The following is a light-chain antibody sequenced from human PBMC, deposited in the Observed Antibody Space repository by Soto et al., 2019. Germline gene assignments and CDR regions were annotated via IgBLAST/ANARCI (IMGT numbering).Light chain of an antibody. CDR1: QTVSSRY. Sequence: HCPGTLSLSQKKRATLSCRASQTVSSRYLAWYQQKPGQAPRLLMYGASNRATGIPDRFSGSGSGTDFTLTISRLEPEDFAVYFCQQYGRSPPFTFGQGTKVDIK. J-gene: IGKJ2*01. CDR3: QQYGRSPPFT. CDR2: GAS. V-gene: IGKV3-20*01.